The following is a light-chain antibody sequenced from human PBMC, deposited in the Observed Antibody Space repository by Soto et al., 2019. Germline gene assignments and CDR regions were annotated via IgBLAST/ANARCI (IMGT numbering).Light chain of an antibody. V-gene: IGKV1-5*01. CDR2: DAS. Sequence: DIPMTQSPSTLSASVGDRVTITCRASQSISSWLAWYQQKPGKAPKLLIYDASSLESGVPSRFSGSGSGTEFTRTISILQPDDFATYYCQQYNSYSWTFGQGTKVESK. J-gene: IGKJ1*01. CDR3: QQYNSYSWT. CDR1: QSISSW.